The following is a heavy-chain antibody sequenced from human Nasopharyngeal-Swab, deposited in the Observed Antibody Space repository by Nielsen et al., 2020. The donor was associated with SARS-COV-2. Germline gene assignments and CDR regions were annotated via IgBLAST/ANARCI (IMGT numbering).Heavy chain of an antibody. CDR2: ISYDGSNK. CDR3: ARVGYYYDSSGYYPHFDY. Sequence: LSLTCAASGSTFSSYAMHWVRQAPGKGLEWVAVISYDGSNKYYADSVKGRFTISRDNSKNTLYLQMNSLRAEDTAVYYCARVGYYYDSSGYYPHFDYWGQGTLVTVSS. V-gene: IGHV3-30*04. J-gene: IGHJ4*02. D-gene: IGHD3-22*01. CDR1: GSTFSSYA.